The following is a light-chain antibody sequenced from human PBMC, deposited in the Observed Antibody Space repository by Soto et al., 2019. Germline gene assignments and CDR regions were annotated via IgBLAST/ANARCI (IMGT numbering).Light chain of an antibody. V-gene: IGKV3-11*01. J-gene: IGKJ5*01. CDR2: DAS. CDR3: QQRSNWPPVIT. Sequence: EIVLTQSPATLSLSPGERATLSCRASQSFSSYLAWYQQKPGQAPRLLIYDASKRATGIPARFSGRGSGTDSTLTISSLEPEDFAVYYCQQRSNWPPVITFGQGTRLEMK. CDR1: QSFSSY.